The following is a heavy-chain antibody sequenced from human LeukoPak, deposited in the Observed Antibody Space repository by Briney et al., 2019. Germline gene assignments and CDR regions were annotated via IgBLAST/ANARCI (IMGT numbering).Heavy chain of an antibody. D-gene: IGHD2/OR15-2a*01. CDR2: VKYDGINT. Sequence: GGALRLSCVASGFTFSSYWKHRVRQVPGKGLMWVSRVKYDGINTNYADSVKGRFPISRDNAKHTLYLQMNSLRAEDTGIYLCVRGDTSFWGFPHWGQGTLVTVSS. J-gene: IGHJ4*02. CDR3: VRGDTSFWGFPH. V-gene: IGHV3-74*01. CDR1: GFTFSSYW.